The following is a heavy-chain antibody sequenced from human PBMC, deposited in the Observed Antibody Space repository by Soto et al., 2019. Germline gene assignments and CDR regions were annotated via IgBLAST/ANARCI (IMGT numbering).Heavy chain of an antibody. D-gene: IGHD2-8*01. J-gene: IGHJ4*02. CDR2: ISAYNGNT. Sequence: ASVKVSCKASGYTFTSYGISWVRQAPGQGLEWMGWISAYNGNTNYAQKLQGRVTMTTDTSTSTAFMELRSLRSDDTAVYYCARGVPVPGYCTNGVCYTYYFDYWGQGTLVTVSS. V-gene: IGHV1-18*01. CDR1: GYTFTSYG. CDR3: ARGVPVPGYCTNGVCYTYYFDY.